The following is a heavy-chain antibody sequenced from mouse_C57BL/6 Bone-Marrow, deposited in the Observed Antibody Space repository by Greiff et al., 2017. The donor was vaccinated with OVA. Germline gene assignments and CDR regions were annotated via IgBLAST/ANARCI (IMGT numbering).Heavy chain of an antibody. CDR3: ARGYDYGSFGY. CDR2: IYPRSGNT. J-gene: IGHJ2*01. V-gene: IGHV1-81*01. D-gene: IGHD2-4*01. CDR1: GYTFTSYG. Sequence: VQLQQSGAELARPGASVKLSCKASGYTFTSYGISWVKQRTGQGLEWIGEIYPRSGNTYYNEKFKGKATLTADKSSSTAYMELRSLTSEYSAVYFCARGYDYGSFGYWGQGTTLTVSS.